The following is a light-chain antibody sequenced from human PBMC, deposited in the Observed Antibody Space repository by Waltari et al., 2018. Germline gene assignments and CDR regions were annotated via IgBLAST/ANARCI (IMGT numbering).Light chain of an antibody. Sequence: QLVVTQSPSASASLGASVKLTCTLSSGHRSNVIAWLQQQPQKGPRYLMKVNRDGSHSRGDEIPVRFSGSSSGAERYLTISSLQSEDEADYYCQTGGHGTWVFGGGTKLTVL. CDR2: VNRDGSH. V-gene: IGLV4-69*01. CDR3: QTGGHGTWV. J-gene: IGLJ3*02. CDR1: SGHRSNV.